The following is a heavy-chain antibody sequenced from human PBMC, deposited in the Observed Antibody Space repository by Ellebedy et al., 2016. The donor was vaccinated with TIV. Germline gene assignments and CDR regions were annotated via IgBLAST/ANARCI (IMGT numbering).Heavy chain of an antibody. CDR1: GFTFSSYA. J-gene: IGHJ4*02. D-gene: IGHD6-25*01. V-gene: IGHV3-23*01. CDR3: AKRNGGIAAFEGGY. CDR2: NSGSGGSI. Sequence: GGSLRLSXAASGFTFSSYAMSWVRQAPGQGLAWVSGNSGSGGSIHYADSVKGRFTISRDNSKNTLYLQMNSLRAEDTAVYYCAKRNGGIAAFEGGYWGQGTLVTVSS.